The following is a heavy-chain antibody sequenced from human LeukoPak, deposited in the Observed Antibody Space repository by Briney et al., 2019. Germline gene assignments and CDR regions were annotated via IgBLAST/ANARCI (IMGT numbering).Heavy chain of an antibody. J-gene: IGHJ5*02. CDR1: GFTFSSYW. Sequence: GGSLRLSCAASGFTFSSYWMDWVRQAPGKGLEWVSAISGSGGSTYYADSVKGRFTISRDNSKNTLYLQMNSLRAEDTAIYYCANRSLGYCSSTSCYEGGWFDPWGQGTLVTVSS. D-gene: IGHD2-2*01. CDR2: ISGSGGST. CDR3: ANRSLGYCSSTSCYEGGWFDP. V-gene: IGHV3-23*01.